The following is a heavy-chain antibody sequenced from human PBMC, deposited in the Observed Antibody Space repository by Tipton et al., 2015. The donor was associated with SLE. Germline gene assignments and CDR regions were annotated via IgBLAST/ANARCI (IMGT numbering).Heavy chain of an antibody. D-gene: IGHD3-3*01. CDR1: GASITSGTYY. CDR2: IYTFGST. V-gene: IGHV4-61*02. Sequence: TLSLTCTVSGASITSGTYYWNWIRQPAGTGPEWIGRIYTFGSTTYNPSLKNRVTISLDMSKNQFSLRLSSVTAADTAMFYCASGTLEWSHEPDYWGQGTLVTVSS. CDR3: ASGTLEWSHEPDY. J-gene: IGHJ4*02.